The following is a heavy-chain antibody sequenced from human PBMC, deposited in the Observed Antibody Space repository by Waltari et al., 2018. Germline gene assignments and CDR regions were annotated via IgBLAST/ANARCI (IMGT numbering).Heavy chain of an antibody. CDR2: INHSGST. CDR3: ARGFGLYYGSGSYPDY. J-gene: IGHJ4*02. Sequence: QVQLQQWGAGLLKPSETLSLTCAVYGGSFRGYYWSWIRQPPGKGLEWIGEINHSGSTNYNPSLKSRVTISVDTSKNQFSLKLSSVTAADTAVYYCARGFGLYYGSGSYPDYWGQGTLVTVSS. D-gene: IGHD3-10*01. V-gene: IGHV4-34*01. CDR1: GGSFRGYY.